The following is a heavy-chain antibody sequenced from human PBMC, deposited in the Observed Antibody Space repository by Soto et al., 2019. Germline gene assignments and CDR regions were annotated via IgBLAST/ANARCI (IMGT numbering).Heavy chain of an antibody. CDR1: GGSISSYY. J-gene: IGHJ5*02. D-gene: IGHD3-3*01. V-gene: IGHV4-59*01. Sequence: PSETLSLTYTVSGGSISSYYWSWIRQPPGKGLEWIGYIYYSGSTNYNPSLKSRVTISVDTSKNQFALKLSSVTAADTAVYYCARGSYYDFWSGPNWFDPWGQGTLVTVSS. CDR3: ARGSYYDFWSGPNWFDP. CDR2: IYYSGST.